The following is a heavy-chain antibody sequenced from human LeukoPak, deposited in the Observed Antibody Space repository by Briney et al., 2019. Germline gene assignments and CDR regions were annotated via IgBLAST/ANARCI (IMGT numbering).Heavy chain of an antibody. Sequence: GGSLRLSCAASGFTFSSYVMHWVRQAPGKGLEWVAFIRYDGSNKYYADSVKGRFTISRDNSKNTLYLQMNSLRSEGTAVYYCAKDPRDHSYGWSWRYFDYWGQGTLVTVSS. V-gene: IGHV3-30*02. J-gene: IGHJ4*02. CDR3: AKDPRDHSYGWSWRYFDY. D-gene: IGHD5-18*01. CDR2: IRYDGSNK. CDR1: GFTFSSYV.